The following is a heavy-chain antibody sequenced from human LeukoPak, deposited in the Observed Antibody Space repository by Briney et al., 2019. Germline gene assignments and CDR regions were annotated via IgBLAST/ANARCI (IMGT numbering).Heavy chain of an antibody. Sequence: PGGSLRLSCAASGFTFGDYALSWVRQAPGKGPEWVGFIRSKANGGTTEYVASVKGRFTFSRDDSKGIAYLQMNSLKTEDTAMYYCTRDSWGLPVFDYWGQGTLVTVSS. CDR2: IRSKANGGTT. V-gene: IGHV3-49*04. J-gene: IGHJ4*02. D-gene: IGHD7-27*01. CDR1: GFTFGDYA. CDR3: TRDSWGLPVFDY.